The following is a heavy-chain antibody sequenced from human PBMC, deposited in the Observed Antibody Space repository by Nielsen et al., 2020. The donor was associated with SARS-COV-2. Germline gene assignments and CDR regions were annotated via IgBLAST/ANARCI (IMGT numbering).Heavy chain of an antibody. V-gene: IGHV1-46*01. D-gene: IGHD1-20*01. CDR2: INPSGGST. J-gene: IGHJ6*02. CDR3: ARDLTGTTSASPDYYYGMDV. Sequence: WVRQAPGQGLEWMGIINPSGGSTSYAQKFQGRVTMTRDTSTSTVYMELSSLRSEDTAVYCCARDLTGTTSASPDYYYGMDVWGQGTTVTVSS.